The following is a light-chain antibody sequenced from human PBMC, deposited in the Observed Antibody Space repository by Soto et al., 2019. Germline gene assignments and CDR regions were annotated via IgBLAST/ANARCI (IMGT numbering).Light chain of an antibody. CDR3: QQSYSNPRT. CDR1: ENIARY. J-gene: IGKJ1*01. Sequence: DIQMTQSPSSLSASVGDRVTITCRASENIARYLNCYQQRPGKAPELLISAASSLQSGVPSRFSGGGSGTDFTLTISSLQPEDFATYYCQQSYSNPRTFGHGTKVEIK. V-gene: IGKV1-39*01. CDR2: AAS.